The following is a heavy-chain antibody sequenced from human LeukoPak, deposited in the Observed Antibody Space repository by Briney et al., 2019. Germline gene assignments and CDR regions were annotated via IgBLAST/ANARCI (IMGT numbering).Heavy chain of an antibody. Sequence: SETLSLTCTVSGGSISSTGYYWTWVRRPAGKGLEWIGRIYPRGSTLYNPSLKSRVTLSVDTSKNQFSLRLTSVTAADTAVYYCARARGYSYGIFDYWGQGTLVTVSS. D-gene: IGHD5-18*01. CDR3: ARARGYSYGIFDY. V-gene: IGHV4-61*02. J-gene: IGHJ4*02. CDR1: GGSISSTGYY. CDR2: IYPRGST.